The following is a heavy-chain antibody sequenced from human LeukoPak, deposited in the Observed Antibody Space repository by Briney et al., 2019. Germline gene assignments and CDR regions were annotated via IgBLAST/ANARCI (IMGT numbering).Heavy chain of an antibody. D-gene: IGHD2-2*01. Sequence: PSETLSLTCTVSGASISSRSYYWGWIRQPPGKGLEWIGTIYYSGSTYYNPSLKSRVTISVGTSKNQFSLKLSSVTAADTAVYYCARELGYCSSTSCYWFDPWGQGTLVTVSS. J-gene: IGHJ5*02. CDR3: ARELGYCSSTSCYWFDP. CDR1: GASISSRSYY. CDR2: IYYSGST. V-gene: IGHV4-39*02.